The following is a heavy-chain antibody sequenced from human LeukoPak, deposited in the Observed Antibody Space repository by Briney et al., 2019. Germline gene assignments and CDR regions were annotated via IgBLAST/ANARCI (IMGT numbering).Heavy chain of an antibody. D-gene: IGHD2-15*01. J-gene: IGHJ4*02. CDR3: ARGGATPMILSY. Sequence: SETLSLTCTVSGGSISSGSYYWSWIRQPAGKGLEWIGRIYTSGSTNYNPSLKSRVTISVDTSKNQFSLNLRSVAAADTAVYYCARGGATPMILSYWGQGTLVTVSS. CDR2: IYTSGST. CDR1: GGSISSGSYY. V-gene: IGHV4-61*02.